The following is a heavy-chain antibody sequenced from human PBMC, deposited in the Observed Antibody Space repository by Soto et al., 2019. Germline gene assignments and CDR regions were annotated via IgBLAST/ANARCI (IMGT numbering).Heavy chain of an antibody. V-gene: IGHV5-51*01. D-gene: IGHD1-20*01. CDR2: IYPGDSDT. Sequence: EVQLVQSGAEVKKPGESLKISCKGSGYSFTSYWIGWVRQMPGKGLEWMGIIYPGDSDTRYSPSFQGQVTISADKSISTAYLQWSSLKASDTAMYYCASSLEYNWNDCAFDIWGQGTMVTVSS. CDR1: GYSFTSYW. CDR3: ASSLEYNWNDCAFDI. J-gene: IGHJ3*02.